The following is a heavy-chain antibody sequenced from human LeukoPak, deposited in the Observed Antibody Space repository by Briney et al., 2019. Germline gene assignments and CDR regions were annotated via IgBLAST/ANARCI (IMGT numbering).Heavy chain of an antibody. D-gene: IGHD3-10*01. Sequence: PGGSLRLSCAASGFIFSSYAMSWVRQAPGKGLEWVSESSGSGGSTYYADSVKGRFTISRDNSKNTLYLQMNSLRAEDTAVYYCAKDVGGSGSYYKYWGQGTLVTVSS. V-gene: IGHV3-23*01. CDR1: GFIFSSYA. CDR2: SSGSGGST. J-gene: IGHJ4*02. CDR3: AKDVGGSGSYYKY.